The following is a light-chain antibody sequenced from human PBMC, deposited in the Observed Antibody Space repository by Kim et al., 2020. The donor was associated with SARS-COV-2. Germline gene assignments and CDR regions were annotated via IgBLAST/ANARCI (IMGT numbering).Light chain of an antibody. J-gene: IGKJ2*01. V-gene: IGKV1-5*03. CDR2: KAS. CDR1: QSISTW. CDR3: QQYNSYSYT. Sequence: DIQMTQSPSTLSASVGDRVTITCRASQSISTWLAWYQQKPGKATNLLIYKASSLESGVPSRFSGSGSGTEFTLTISSLQPDDFATYYCQQYNSYSYTFGQGTKLEI.